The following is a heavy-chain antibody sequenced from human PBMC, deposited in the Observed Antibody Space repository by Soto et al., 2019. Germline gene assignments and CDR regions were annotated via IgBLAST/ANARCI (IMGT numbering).Heavy chain of an antibody. CDR2: ISDSGDMT. V-gene: IGHV3-23*01. CDR3: AKDRGIIVKARDAFDV. D-gene: IGHD3-16*02. J-gene: IGHJ3*01. Sequence: GGSLRLSCASSGFTLSMSAVNWVRQAPGKGLEWVSYISDSGDMTYYADSVNGRFNISRDRSKNTVSGQMDSLRAEDTAVYYCAKDRGIIVKARDAFDVCGQGTTVTVSS. CDR1: GFTLSMSA.